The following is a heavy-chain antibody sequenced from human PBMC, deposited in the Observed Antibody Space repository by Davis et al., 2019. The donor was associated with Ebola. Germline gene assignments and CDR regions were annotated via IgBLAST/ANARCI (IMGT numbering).Heavy chain of an antibody. CDR1: GGSFSGHY. CDR2: INHSGNT. Sequence: SETLSLTCAVYGGSFSGHYWTWIRQPPGKGLEWIGEINHSGNTNYNPSLKSRVTISVDTSKNQFSLRLTSVTAADTAIYYCARRYNWDTHLDYWGQGTLVTVSS. J-gene: IGHJ4*02. V-gene: IGHV4-34*01. CDR3: ARRYNWDTHLDY. D-gene: IGHD1/OR15-1a*01.